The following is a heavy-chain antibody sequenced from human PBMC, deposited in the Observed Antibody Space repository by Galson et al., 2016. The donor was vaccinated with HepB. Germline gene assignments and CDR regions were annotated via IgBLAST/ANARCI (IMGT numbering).Heavy chain of an antibody. V-gene: IGHV3-15*01. Sequence: SLRLSCAASGFNFSTAWMTWVRQVPGKGLEWVGRIKDKTDGGTLDSAAPVRGKGKTDGGTVDYDAPVKGRFSISRDDSKNTVYLQMNGPRNEDPAVYYCAAYGSARKFDFWGQGTLVTGSS. J-gene: IGHJ4*02. D-gene: IGHD3-10*01. CDR3: AAYGSARKFDF. CDR2: IKDKTDGGTL. CDR1: GFNFSTAW.